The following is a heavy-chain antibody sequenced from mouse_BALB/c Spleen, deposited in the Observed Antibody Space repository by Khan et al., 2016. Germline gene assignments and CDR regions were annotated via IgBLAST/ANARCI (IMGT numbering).Heavy chain of an antibody. CDR3: ASYYGNYWYFDV. D-gene: IGHD2-10*01. CDR2: ISYDGSN. Sequence: EVQLQESEPGLVKPSQSLSLTCSVTGYSITSGYYWNWIRQFPGNKLEWMGYISYDGSNNYNPSLKNRISITRDTSKNQFFLKLNSVTTEDTATYYCASYYGNYWYFDVWGAGTTVTVSS. CDR1: GYSITSGYY. V-gene: IGHV3-6*02. J-gene: IGHJ1*01.